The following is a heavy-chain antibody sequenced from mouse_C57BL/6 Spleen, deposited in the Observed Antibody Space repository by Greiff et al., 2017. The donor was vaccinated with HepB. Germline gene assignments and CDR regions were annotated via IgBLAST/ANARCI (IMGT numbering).Heavy chain of an antibody. D-gene: IGHD1-1*02. Sequence: DVMLVESGGGLVQPGGSLKLSCAASGFTFSDYYMYWVRQTPEKRLEWVAYISNGGGSTYYPDTVKGRFTISRDNAKNTLYLQMSRLKSEDTAMYYCARQLRYGGYAMDYWGQGTSVTVSS. V-gene: IGHV5-12*01. CDR1: GFTFSDYY. J-gene: IGHJ4*01. CDR3: ARQLRYGGYAMDY. CDR2: ISNGGGST.